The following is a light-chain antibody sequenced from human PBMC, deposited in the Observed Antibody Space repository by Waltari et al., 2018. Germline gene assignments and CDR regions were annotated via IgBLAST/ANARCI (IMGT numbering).Light chain of an antibody. V-gene: IGLV1-40*01. J-gene: IGLJ2*01. CDR3: QSYDSSRRV. Sequence: QSVLTHPPPASGAPGQRLTISCTGTTSNLGAGSAVHWDQQLPGTAPKLLIYTNSNRPSGVPDRFSGSKSGTSASLAITGLQAEDEADYYCQSYDSSRRVFGGGTKLTVL. CDR2: TNS. CDR1: TSNLGAGSA.